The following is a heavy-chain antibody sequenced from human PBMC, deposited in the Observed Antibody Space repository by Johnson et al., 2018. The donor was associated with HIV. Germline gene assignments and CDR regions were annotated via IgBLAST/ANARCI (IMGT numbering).Heavy chain of an antibody. D-gene: IGHD4-17*01. CDR1: GFPFRSYT. Sequence: VQLVESGGGVVQPGRSLRLSCAASGFPFRSYTVHWVRQAPGRGLEWVGFIRSKAYGGTPEYAASVKGRFTISGDESRNIAYLQMDSLKTEDTAVYYCTTAIPRSTTVITTPDAFDIWGQGTMVTVSS. J-gene: IGHJ3*02. CDR2: IRSKAYGGTP. CDR3: TTAIPRSTTVITTPDAFDI. V-gene: IGHV3-49*02.